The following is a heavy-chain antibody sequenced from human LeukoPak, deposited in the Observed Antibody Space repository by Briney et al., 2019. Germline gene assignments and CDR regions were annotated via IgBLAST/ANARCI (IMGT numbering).Heavy chain of an antibody. CDR1: GGSISSYY. J-gene: IGHJ4*02. CDR2: IYTSGST. V-gene: IGHV4-4*07. D-gene: IGHD2-2*01. Sequence: SETLFLTCTVSGGSISSYYRSWIRQPAGKGLEWIGRIYTSGSTNYNPSLKSRVTMSVDTSKNQFSLKLSSVTAADTAVYYCARDPAATGFDYWGQGTLVTVSS. CDR3: ARDPAATGFDY.